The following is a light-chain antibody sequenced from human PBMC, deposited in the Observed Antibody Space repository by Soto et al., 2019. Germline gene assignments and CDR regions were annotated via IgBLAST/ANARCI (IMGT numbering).Light chain of an antibody. V-gene: IGKV3-11*01. Sequence: EIVLTQSPATLSLSPGERATLSCRASQSISSHLAWYQQKPGKAPRLLIYGASNRATGIPARFSGSGPGTDFTLTISSLEPEDFAVYYFQHRNNWPVTFGGGTKVEIK. CDR1: QSISSH. J-gene: IGKJ4*01. CDR3: QHRNNWPVT. CDR2: GAS.